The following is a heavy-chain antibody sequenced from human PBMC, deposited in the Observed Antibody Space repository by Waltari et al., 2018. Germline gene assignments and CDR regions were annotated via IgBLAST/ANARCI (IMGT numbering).Heavy chain of an antibody. J-gene: IGHJ4*02. CDR3: TRQALGYCTSAACRRLES. Sequence: QIQLQESGPGLLKPSETLSLTCDVSTYAINSGFYWGLIRQPPGRGLEWIATTYHDGTTFYNPSLKSRVTISMDTSKNQFFLKLNSVTAADTAMYYCTRQALGYCTSAACRRLESWGQGTLVTVSS. CDR1: TYAINSGFY. D-gene: IGHD2-2*03. V-gene: IGHV4-38-2*01. CDR2: TYHDGTT.